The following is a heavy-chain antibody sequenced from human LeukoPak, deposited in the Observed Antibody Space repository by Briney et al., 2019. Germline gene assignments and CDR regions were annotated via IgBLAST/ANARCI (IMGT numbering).Heavy chain of an antibody. CDR3: ARDLTVPDY. V-gene: IGHV3-21*01. J-gene: IGHJ4*02. CDR1: GFTFSSYT. Sequence: AGGSLRLSCAASGFTFSSYTMNWVRQAPGKGLEWVSSISTSSIYIYYADSVKGRFTISRDNAKNSLYLQMNSLRAEDTAVYYCARDLTVPDYWGQGTLVTVSS. D-gene: IGHD4-17*01. CDR2: ISTSSIYI.